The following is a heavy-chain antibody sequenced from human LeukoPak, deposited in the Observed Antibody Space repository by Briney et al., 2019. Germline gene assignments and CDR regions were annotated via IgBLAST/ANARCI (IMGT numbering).Heavy chain of an antibody. D-gene: IGHD2-21*01. Sequence: GGSLRLSCVGSGFTFRGHAMIWVRQAPDKGLEFVSGIYENGGTTYYADSVKGRFSISRDNSKNTLYLQMDSLRGEDTAVYYCAKDFRIGYSAHFDYWGQGALVTVSS. CDR2: IYENGGTT. CDR3: AKDFRIGYSAHFDY. V-gene: IGHV3-23*01. J-gene: IGHJ4*02. CDR1: GFTFRGHA.